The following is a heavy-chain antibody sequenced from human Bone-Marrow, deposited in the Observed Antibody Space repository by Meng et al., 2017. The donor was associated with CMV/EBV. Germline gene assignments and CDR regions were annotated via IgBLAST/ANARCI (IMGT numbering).Heavy chain of an antibody. CDR3: AREGGSPGGVGSSSTSSYYYYGMDV. V-gene: IGHV1-2*02. D-gene: IGHD2-2*01. Sequence: ASVKVSCKASGYTFTGYYMHWVRQAPGQGLEWMGWINPNSGGTNYAQKFQGRVTMTRDTSIRTAYMVLSRLRSDDTAVYYWAREGGSPGGVGSSSTSSYYYYGMDVWGQGTTVTVSS. CDR2: INPNSGGT. CDR1: GYTFTGYY. J-gene: IGHJ6*02.